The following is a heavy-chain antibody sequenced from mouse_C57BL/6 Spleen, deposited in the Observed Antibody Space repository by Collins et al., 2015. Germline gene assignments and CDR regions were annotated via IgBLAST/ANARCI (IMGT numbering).Heavy chain of an antibody. J-gene: IGHJ4*01. CDR2: INLSNGDT. D-gene: IGHD2-5*01. V-gene: IGHV1-53*01. CDR3: ARGGYYSNYGAMDY. CDR1: GYTFTSYW. Sequence: QVQLQQPGTELVKPGASVKLSCKASGYTFTSYWMHWVKQRPGQGLEWIGNINLSNGDTNYNEKFKSKATLTVDKSSSTAYMQLSSLTSEDSAVYYCARGGYYSNYGAMDYWGQGTSVTVSS.